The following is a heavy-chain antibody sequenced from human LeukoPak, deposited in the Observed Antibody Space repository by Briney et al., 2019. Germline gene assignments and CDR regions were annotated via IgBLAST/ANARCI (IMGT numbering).Heavy chain of an antibody. D-gene: IGHD1-1*01. CDR2: IIPIFGTA. V-gene: IGHV1-69*05. CDR3: ARGPELERFDY. Sequence: ASVKVSCKASGGTFSSYAISWVRQAPGQGLEWMGGIIPIFGTANYAQKFQGRVTITTDESASTAYMELSSLRSEDTAVYYCARGPELERFDYWGQGTLVAVSS. J-gene: IGHJ4*02. CDR1: GGTFSSYA.